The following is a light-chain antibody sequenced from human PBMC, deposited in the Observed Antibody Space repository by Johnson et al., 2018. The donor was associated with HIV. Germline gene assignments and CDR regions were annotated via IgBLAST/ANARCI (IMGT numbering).Light chain of an antibody. Sequence: QSVLTQPPSVSAAPGQKVTISCSGSSSNIGNNYVSWYQQLPGTAPKLLIYENNKRPSGIPDRFSGSKYGPSATLGITGLQTGDEADYYCGTWDSSLSAGVFGAGTKVTVL. CDR3: GTWDSSLSAGV. CDR1: SSNIGNNY. J-gene: IGLJ1*01. V-gene: IGLV1-51*02. CDR2: ENN.